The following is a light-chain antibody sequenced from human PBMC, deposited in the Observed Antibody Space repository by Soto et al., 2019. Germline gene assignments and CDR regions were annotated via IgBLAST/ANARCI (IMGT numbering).Light chain of an antibody. J-gene: IGLJ1*01. Sequence: QSALTQPASVSGSPGQSITISCTGTSSDIGGYDFVSWYQQHPGKAPQLMIYGVTNRPSGVSYRFSGAKSGNTASLTISGLQAEDEADYSCSSYTSSSPLAVFGTGTKLTVL. V-gene: IGLV2-14*01. CDR1: SSDIGGYDF. CDR3: SSYTSSSPLAV. CDR2: GVT.